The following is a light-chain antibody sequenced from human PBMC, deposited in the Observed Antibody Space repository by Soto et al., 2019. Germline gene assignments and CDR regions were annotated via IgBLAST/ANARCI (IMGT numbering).Light chain of an antibody. Sequence: QSVLTQPASVSRSPGQSITISCTGTRSDVGAYNYVSWYQQHPGKAPKFIIYDVSNRPSGISDRFSGSKSGNTASLTISGLQAEDEADYYCSSYTKSDSWVFGGGTKLTVL. CDR2: DVS. CDR3: SSYTKSDSWV. J-gene: IGLJ3*02. CDR1: RSDVGAYNY. V-gene: IGLV2-14*03.